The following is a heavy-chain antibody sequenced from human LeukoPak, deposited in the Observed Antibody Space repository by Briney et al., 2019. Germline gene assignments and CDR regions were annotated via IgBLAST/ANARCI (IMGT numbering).Heavy chain of an antibody. CDR2: MSPDGRDT. CDR1: GFTFSDDW. D-gene: IGHD6-6*01. CDR3: AGEPRQLAY. Sequence: GGSLRLSCAASGFTFSDDWMIWVRQGPGKGLEWVSSMSPDGRDTRYADSVRGRFTMSRDNAKNSLYLQMNNLRVEDTATYYCAGEPRQLAYWGQGTLVTVSS. J-gene: IGHJ4*02. V-gene: IGHV3-7*03.